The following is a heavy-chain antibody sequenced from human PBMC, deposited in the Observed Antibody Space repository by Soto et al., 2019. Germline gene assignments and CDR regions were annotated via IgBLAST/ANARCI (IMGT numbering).Heavy chain of an antibody. CDR2: ISSSSSTI. Sequence: GGSLRLSCAASGFTFSSYSMNWVRQAPGKGLEWVSYISSSSSTIYYADSVKGRFTISRDNAKNSLYLQMNSLRAEDTAVYYCAKYGSGSYYNPFDYWGQGTLVTVSS. CDR3: AKYGSGSYYNPFDY. D-gene: IGHD3-10*01. V-gene: IGHV3-48*01. CDR1: GFTFSSYS. J-gene: IGHJ4*02.